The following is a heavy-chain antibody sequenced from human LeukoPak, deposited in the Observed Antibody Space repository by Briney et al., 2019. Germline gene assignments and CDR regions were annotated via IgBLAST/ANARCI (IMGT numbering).Heavy chain of an antibody. CDR3: AKGNGYSYGRYYFDY. D-gene: IGHD5-18*01. CDR1: GLTFSSYG. J-gene: IGHJ4*02. Sequence: GGSLRLSCAASGLTFSSYGMGWVRQAPGKGREWVSAITARGGNTYYAESVKGGFTISRYNSNNTLYLQVNSLRAEDTAVYYCAKGNGYSYGRYYFDYWGQGTLVTVSS. V-gene: IGHV3-23*01. CDR2: ITARGGNT.